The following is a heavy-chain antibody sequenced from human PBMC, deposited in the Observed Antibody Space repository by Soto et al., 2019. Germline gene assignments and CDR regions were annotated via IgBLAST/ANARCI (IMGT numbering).Heavy chain of an antibody. D-gene: IGHD5-12*01. CDR2: INHSGST. CDR1: GGSFSGYY. J-gene: IGHJ6*02. Sequence: QVQLQQWGAGLLKPSETLSLTCAVYGGSFSGYYWSWIRQPPGKGLEWIGEINHSGSTNYNPSLKSRVTISVDTPKHQFSLKLSSVTAADTAVYYCARIVATIPNYYYGMDVWGQGTTVSVSS. V-gene: IGHV4-34*01. CDR3: ARIVATIPNYYYGMDV.